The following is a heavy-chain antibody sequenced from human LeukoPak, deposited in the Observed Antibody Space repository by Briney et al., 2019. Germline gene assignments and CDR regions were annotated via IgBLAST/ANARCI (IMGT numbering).Heavy chain of an antibody. CDR1: GFTFTSSA. D-gene: IGHD1-26*01. V-gene: IGHV1-58*02. Sequence: SVKVSCKASGFTFTSSAMQWVRQARGQRLEWIGWIVVGSGNTNHAQKFQERVTITRDMSTSTAYMELSSLRSEDTAVYYCAADTSSGSYASGYWGQGTLVTVSS. CDR2: IVVGSGNT. J-gene: IGHJ4*02. CDR3: AADTSSGSYASGY.